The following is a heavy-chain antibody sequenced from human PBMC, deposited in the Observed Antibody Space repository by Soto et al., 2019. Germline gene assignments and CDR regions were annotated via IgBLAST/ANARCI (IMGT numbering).Heavy chain of an antibody. CDR2: INPSGGHT. CDR3: ARGGIVVGWPAAFAY. CDR1: GNTFTNYY. Sequence: QVQLMQSGAEVKKPGASVKVSCKASGNTFTNYYIHWVRQAPGQGLEWMGTINPSGGHTTYSQNFLGRVTMTRDTSTRQLYMELITLKSADPAVYYWARGGIVVGWPAAFAYWGQGTLVTSPQ. D-gene: IGHD2-21*01. J-gene: IGHJ4*02. V-gene: IGHV1-46*01.